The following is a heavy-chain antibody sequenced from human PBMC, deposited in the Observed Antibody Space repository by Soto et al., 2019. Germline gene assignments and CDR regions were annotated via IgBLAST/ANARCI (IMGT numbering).Heavy chain of an antibody. D-gene: IGHD3-22*01. CDR3: ARDFYDSVGYTWFDS. J-gene: IGHJ5*01. CDR2: IHNIVTS. CDR1: GDTSTSYY. V-gene: IGHV4-59*01. Sequence: SATLSITCTVSGDTSTSYYWGWIRQAPGKGLEWIGHIHNIVTSTHNPSLNGRVTISIDMSKKQFSLKLTSLTSADTAVYYCARDFYDSVGYTWFDSWSQGTLVTVSS.